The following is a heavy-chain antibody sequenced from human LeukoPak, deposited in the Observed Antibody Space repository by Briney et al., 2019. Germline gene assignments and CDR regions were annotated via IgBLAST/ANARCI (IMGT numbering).Heavy chain of an antibody. CDR3: AKGEQWLVLYFQH. CDR2: ISGSGGGT. CDR1: GFTFSSYA. V-gene: IGHV3-23*01. J-gene: IGHJ1*01. D-gene: IGHD6-19*01. Sequence: GGSLRLSCAVSGFTFSSYAMRWVPPAPGKGLEWVAAISGSGGGTDYADSVKGRFTISRDNSKNTLYLQMNSLRAEDTAVYYCAKGEQWLVLYFQHWGQGTLVTVSS.